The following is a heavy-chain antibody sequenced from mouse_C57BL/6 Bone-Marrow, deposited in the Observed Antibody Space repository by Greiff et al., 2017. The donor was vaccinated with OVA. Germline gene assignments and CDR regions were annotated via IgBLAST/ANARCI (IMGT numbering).Heavy chain of an antibody. Sequence: EVQLVESGGGLVKPGGSLKLSCAASGFTFSSYAMSWVRQTPEKRLEWVATISDGGSYTYYPDNVQGRFTISRDNAKNNLYLQMSHLKSEDTAMYYCAREDYDSPYAMDYWGQGTSVTVSS. CDR2: ISDGGSYT. J-gene: IGHJ4*01. CDR3: AREDYDSPYAMDY. V-gene: IGHV5-4*01. D-gene: IGHD1-1*01. CDR1: GFTFSSYA.